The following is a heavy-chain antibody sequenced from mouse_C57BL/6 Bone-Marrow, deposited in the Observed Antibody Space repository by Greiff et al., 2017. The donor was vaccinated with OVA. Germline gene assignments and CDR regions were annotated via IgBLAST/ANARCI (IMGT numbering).Heavy chain of an antibody. CDR1: GFNIKDDY. CDR2: IDPENGDT. Sequence: EVKLQESGAELVRPGASVKLSCTASGFNIKDDYMHWVKQRPEQGLEWIGWIDPENGDTEYASKFQGKATITADTSSNTAYLQLSSLTSEDTAVYYCTTFPGYAMDYWGQGTSVTVSS. V-gene: IGHV14-4*01. J-gene: IGHJ4*01. CDR3: TTFPGYAMDY.